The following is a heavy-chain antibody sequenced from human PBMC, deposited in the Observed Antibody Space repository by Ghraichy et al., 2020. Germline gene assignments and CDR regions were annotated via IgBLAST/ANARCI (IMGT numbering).Heavy chain of an antibody. Sequence: GGSLRLSCKGSGYNFNSYWVAWVRQMSGKGLEWMGIIYPVDSETRYSPSFQGQVTISVDKSSSTAYLQWRSLKASDSAMYYCARESNGLDVWGQGTTVSVSS. J-gene: IGHJ6*02. CDR2: IYPVDSET. CDR3: ARESNGLDV. CDR1: GYNFNSYW. V-gene: IGHV5-51*01.